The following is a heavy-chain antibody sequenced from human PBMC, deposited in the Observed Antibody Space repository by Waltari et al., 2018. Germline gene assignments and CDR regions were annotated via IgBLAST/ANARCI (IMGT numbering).Heavy chain of an antibody. Sequence: QVQLVQSGAEVKKPGSSVKVSCKASGGTFSSYTISWVRQAPGQGLEWMGRISPILGIANYAQKFQGRVTITADKSTSTAYMELSSLRAEDTAVYYCARGHPEGGMVRPKMGFDYWGQGTLVTVSS. CDR3: ARGHPEGGMVRPKMGFDY. CDR2: ISPILGIA. CDR1: GGTFSSYT. D-gene: IGHD3-10*01. J-gene: IGHJ4*02. V-gene: IGHV1-69*02.